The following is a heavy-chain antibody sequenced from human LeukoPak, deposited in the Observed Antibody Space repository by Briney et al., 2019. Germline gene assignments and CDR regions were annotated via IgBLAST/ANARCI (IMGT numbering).Heavy chain of an antibody. Sequence: SETLSLTCTVSGGSSSSYYWSWIRQPAGKGLEWIGRIYTSGSTNYNPSLKSRVTMSVDTSKNQFSLKLSSVTAADTAVYYCARAYGSGSHHKDWFDPWGQGTLVTVSS. CDR1: GGSSSSYY. V-gene: IGHV4-4*07. CDR2: IYTSGST. J-gene: IGHJ5*02. D-gene: IGHD3-10*01. CDR3: ARAYGSGSHHKDWFDP.